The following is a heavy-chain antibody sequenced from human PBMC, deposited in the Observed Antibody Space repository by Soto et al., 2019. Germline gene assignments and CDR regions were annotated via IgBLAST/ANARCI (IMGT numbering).Heavy chain of an antibody. CDR1: GFTLSRNG. V-gene: IGHV3-33*01. J-gene: IGHJ4*02. D-gene: IGHD4-17*01. Sequence: QVQLVQSGGGVVRPGGSLRLSCAASGFTLSRNGMHWVRQAPGKGLEWVAILWNDGYTKYYADSVQGRFAISRDSAKNTLYLQMNSLRVDDTAVYYCARDYGDLGYDSWGQGTLVTVSS. CDR2: LWNDGYTK. CDR3: ARDYGDLGYDS.